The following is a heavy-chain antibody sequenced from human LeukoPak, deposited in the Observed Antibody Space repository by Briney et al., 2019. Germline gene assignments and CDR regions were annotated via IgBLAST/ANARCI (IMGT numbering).Heavy chain of an antibody. CDR2: IIPIFGTA. CDR3: ARGMSDDSYYYGMDV. Sequence: ASVKVSCKASGGTFSSYAISWVRQAPGQGLEWMGGIIPIFGTANYAQKFQGRVTITADESTSIAYMELSSLRSEDTAVYYCARGMSDDSYYYGMDVWGQGTTVTVSS. V-gene: IGHV1-69*13. D-gene: IGHD3-3*01. J-gene: IGHJ6*02. CDR1: GGTFSSYA.